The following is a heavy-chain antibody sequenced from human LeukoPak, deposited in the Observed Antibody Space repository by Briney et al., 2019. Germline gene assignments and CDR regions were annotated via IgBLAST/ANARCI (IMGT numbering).Heavy chain of an antibody. CDR2: ISGSGGST. Sequence: GGSLRLSCAASGFTFSSNAMSWVRQAPGKGLEWVSAISGSGGSTYYADSVKGRFTISRDNSKNTLYLQMNSLRAEDTAVYYCAKGVTYYYDSSGLDYWGQGTLVTVSS. D-gene: IGHD3-22*01. J-gene: IGHJ4*02. V-gene: IGHV3-23*01. CDR1: GFTFSSNA. CDR3: AKGVTYYYDSSGLDY.